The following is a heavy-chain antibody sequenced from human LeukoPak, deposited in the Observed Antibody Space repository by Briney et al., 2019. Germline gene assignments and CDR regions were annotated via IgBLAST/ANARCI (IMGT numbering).Heavy chain of an antibody. CDR3: ARDWDLQST. V-gene: IGHV4-39*07. D-gene: IGHD1-26*01. J-gene: IGHJ5*02. Sequence: ASETLSLTCTVSGGSISSSSYYWGWIRQPPGKGLEWIGSIYYSGSTYYNPSLKSRVTISVDTSKNQFSLRLSSVTAADTAVYYCARDWDLQSTWGQGTLVTVSS. CDR2: IYYSGST. CDR1: GGSISSSSYY.